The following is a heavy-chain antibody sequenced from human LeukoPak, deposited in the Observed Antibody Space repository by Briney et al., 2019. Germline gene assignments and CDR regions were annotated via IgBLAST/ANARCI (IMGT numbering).Heavy chain of an antibody. CDR2: IYYSGST. Sequence: SETLSLTCTVPGGSISSYYWSWIRQPPGKGLEWIGYIYYSGSTNYNPSLKSRVTISVDTSKNQFSLKLSSVTAADTAVYYCAREAHYCSSTSCYRSDDAFDIWGQGTMVTVSS. CDR1: GGSISSYY. V-gene: IGHV4-59*01. CDR3: AREAHYCSSTSCYRSDDAFDI. D-gene: IGHD2-2*01. J-gene: IGHJ3*02.